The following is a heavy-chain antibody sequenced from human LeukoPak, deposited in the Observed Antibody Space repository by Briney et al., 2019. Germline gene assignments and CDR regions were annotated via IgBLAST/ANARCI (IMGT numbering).Heavy chain of an antibody. Sequence: GGSLRLSCAASGFTFSSYAMNWVRQAPGKGLEWVSSISGHGAKTKYADSVKGRFTISRDSSKNTVYLQMNSLRREDTAVYYCAREVLGDGYGPWGQGTLVTVSS. CDR3: AREVLGDGYGP. V-gene: IGHV3-23*01. J-gene: IGHJ5*02. D-gene: IGHD5-24*01. CDR2: ISGHGAKT. CDR1: GFTFSSYA.